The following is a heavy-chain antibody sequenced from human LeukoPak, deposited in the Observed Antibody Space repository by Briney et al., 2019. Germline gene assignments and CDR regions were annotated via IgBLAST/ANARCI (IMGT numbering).Heavy chain of an antibody. Sequence: GRSLRLSCAASGFTFNTYVMHWVRQSPVKGLEWVAVISNDGTNNYYADSVKGRFTISRDNSKNTLYLQMNSLRAEDTAVYYCARAELLSLDYWGQGTLVTVSS. D-gene: IGHD2-21*02. J-gene: IGHJ4*02. V-gene: IGHV3-30*04. CDR2: ISNDGTNN. CDR1: GFTFNTYV. CDR3: ARAELLSLDY.